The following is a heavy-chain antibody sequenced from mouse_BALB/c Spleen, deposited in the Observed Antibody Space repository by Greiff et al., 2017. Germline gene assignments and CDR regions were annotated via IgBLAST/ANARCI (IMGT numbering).Heavy chain of an antibody. CDR1: GFTFSDYY. CDR2: ISDGGSYT. CDR3: ARGDYRYDFDY. Sequence: EVKLMESGGGLVKPGGSLKLSCAASGFTFSDYYMSWVRQTPEKRLEWVATISDGGSYTYYPDSVKGRFTISRDNAKNNLYLQMSSLKSEDTAMYYCARGDYRYDFDYWGQGTTLTVSS. J-gene: IGHJ2*01. V-gene: IGHV5-4*02. D-gene: IGHD2-14*01.